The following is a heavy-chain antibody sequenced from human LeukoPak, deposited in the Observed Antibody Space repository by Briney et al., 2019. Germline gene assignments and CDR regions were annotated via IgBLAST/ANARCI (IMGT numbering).Heavy chain of an antibody. V-gene: IGHV1-46*01. CDR2: INPSGGST. Sequence: ASVKVSCKASGYTFTSYDINWVRQAAGQGLEWMGIINPSGGSTSYAQKFQGRVTMTRDTSTSTVYMELSSLRSEDTAVYYCARSPPIAAADLDYWGQGTLVTVSS. D-gene: IGHD6-13*01. CDR3: ARSPPIAAADLDY. J-gene: IGHJ4*02. CDR1: GYTFTSYD.